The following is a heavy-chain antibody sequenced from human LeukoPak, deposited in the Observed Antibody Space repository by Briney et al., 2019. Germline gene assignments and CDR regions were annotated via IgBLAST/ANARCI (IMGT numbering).Heavy chain of an antibody. CDR1: GGSISSGSYY. CDR2: IYTSGST. V-gene: IGHV4-61*02. CDR3: ARTLPTGSAAGTFDY. D-gene: IGHD6-13*01. Sequence: PSQTLSLTCTVSGGSISSGSYYWSWIRQPAGKGLEWIGRIYTSGSTNYNPSLKSRVTISVDTSKNQSSLKLSSVTAADTAVYYCARTLPTGSAAGTFDYWGQGTLVTVSS. J-gene: IGHJ4*02.